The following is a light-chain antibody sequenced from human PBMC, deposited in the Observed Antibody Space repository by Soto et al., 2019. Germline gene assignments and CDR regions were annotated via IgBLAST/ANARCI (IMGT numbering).Light chain of an antibody. V-gene: IGKV3-11*01. CDR3: QQRSNWPPLT. CDR2: DAS. J-gene: IGKJ4*01. CDR1: QSVSSY. Sequence: EIVLTQSPATLSLSPGERATLSCRASQSVSSYLAWYQQKPGQAPRLLIYDASNRATGIPARFSGSGSGTXFTLTISSLEPEDFAVYYCQQRSNWPPLTFGGGTKVEIK.